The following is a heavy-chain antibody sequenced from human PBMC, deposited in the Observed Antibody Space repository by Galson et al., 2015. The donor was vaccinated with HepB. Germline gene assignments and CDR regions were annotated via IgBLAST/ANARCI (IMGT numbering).Heavy chain of an antibody. V-gene: IGHV2-70*11. Sequence: PALVKPTQTLTLTCTFSGFSLSTRGLSVSWIRQPPGKALEWLARIGWDDDKYYTTPLRTRLTISKDTSKNQVVLTMTNMDPVDTATFYCARIPPLVFGSGKYYFDYWGQGTLVTVSS. CDR2: IGWDDDK. CDR3: ARIPPLVFGSGKYYFDY. CDR1: GFSLSTRGLS. J-gene: IGHJ4*02. D-gene: IGHD3-10*01.